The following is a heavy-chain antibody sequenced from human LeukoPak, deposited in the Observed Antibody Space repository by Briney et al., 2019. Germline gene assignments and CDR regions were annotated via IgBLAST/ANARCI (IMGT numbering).Heavy chain of an antibody. Sequence: GASVKVSCKASGYTFTNYDINWVRQATGQGLEWMGWMNPKNGHTGYAQKIQGRVTMTRDTSISTAYMELSSLRSEDTAVYYCARDIGSHYYDSSGYSNWGQGTLVTVSS. D-gene: IGHD3-22*01. CDR1: GYTFTNYD. J-gene: IGHJ4*02. V-gene: IGHV1-8*01. CDR2: MNPKNGHT. CDR3: ARDIGSHYYDSSGYSN.